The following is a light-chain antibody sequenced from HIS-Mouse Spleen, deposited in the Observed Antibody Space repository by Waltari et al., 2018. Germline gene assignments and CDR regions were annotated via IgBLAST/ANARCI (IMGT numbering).Light chain of an antibody. Sequence: DIQSTQSLSFLSASVGDRLTLTCRASQGISSYLAWYQQKPGKAPKLLIYAASTLQSGVPSRFSGSGSGTEFTLTISSLQPEDFATYYCQQLNSYPPTFGQGTKVEIK. CDR1: QGISSY. V-gene: IGKV1-9*01. CDR3: QQLNSYPPT. J-gene: IGKJ1*01. CDR2: AAS.